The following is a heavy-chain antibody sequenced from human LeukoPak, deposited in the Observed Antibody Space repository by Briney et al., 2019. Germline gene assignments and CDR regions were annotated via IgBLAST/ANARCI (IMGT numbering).Heavy chain of an antibody. Sequence: GGSLRLSCAASGFTFSSYGMYWVRQAPGKGLEWVAVIWYDGSNKYYADSVKGRFTISRDNYKNTMYLQMNSLRAEDTAVYYCARGFETAFDIWGQGTMVTVSS. J-gene: IGHJ3*02. V-gene: IGHV3-33*01. CDR2: IWYDGSNK. CDR3: ARGFETAFDI. CDR1: GFTFSSYG. D-gene: IGHD3-16*01.